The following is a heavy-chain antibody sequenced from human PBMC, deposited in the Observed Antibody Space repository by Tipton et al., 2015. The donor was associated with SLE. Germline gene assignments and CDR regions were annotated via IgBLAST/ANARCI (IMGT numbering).Heavy chain of an antibody. CDR2: IYSGGTT. V-gene: IGHV3-66*02. D-gene: IGHD3-10*01. J-gene: IGHJ4*02. CDR3: AGGLLWFRKSFDY. CDR1: GFSVSGHY. Sequence: SLRLSCAASGFSVSGHYMSWVRQAPGKGLEWVSVIYSGGTTYYADSVKGRFTISRDNSKNTLYLQMNSLRAEDTSVYYCAGGLLWFRKSFDYWGQGTLVTVSS.